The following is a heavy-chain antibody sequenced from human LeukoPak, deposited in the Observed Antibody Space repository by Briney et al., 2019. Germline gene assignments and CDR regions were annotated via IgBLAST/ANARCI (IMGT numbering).Heavy chain of an antibody. CDR2: ITSSGGSP. Sequence: GGSPRPSCVASGFTFSSYGMSWVRQAPGKGLEWVSAITSSGGSPFYADSVKCRFTISRDNSKNTLSLQMNSLSAEDTAVYYCAPNYFDTTGPPWGQGTLVTVSS. V-gene: IGHV3-23*01. D-gene: IGHD3-22*01. CDR1: GFTFSSYG. CDR3: APNYFDTTGPP. J-gene: IGHJ5*02.